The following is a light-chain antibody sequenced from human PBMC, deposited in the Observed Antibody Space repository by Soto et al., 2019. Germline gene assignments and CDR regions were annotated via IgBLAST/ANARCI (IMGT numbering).Light chain of an antibody. V-gene: IGLV1-51*01. CDR1: SSNIGGNS. CDR3: GSWDSSLSAYA. Sequence: QSVLTQPPSVSAAPGRKVTISCSGSSSNIGGNSVSWYQQLPGTAPKLLIYDDNKRPSGIPDRFSGSKSGTSATLGITGFQTGDEADYYCGSWDSSLSAYALGTGTKV. CDR2: DDN. J-gene: IGLJ1*01.